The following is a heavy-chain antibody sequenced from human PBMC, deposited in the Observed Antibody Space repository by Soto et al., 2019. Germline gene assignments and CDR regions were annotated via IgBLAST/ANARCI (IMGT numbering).Heavy chain of an antibody. Sequence: QVQLVESGGGVVQPGTSLRLSCAASEFTFKTHAMHWVRQAPGKGLEWMAVIAYDGNEKFYADSVKGRITISRDNSKNALYLQINTVRNEDTAVYYCRKDVGDYVPYYYGVDVWGQVTTVTVSS. D-gene: IGHD1-26*01. V-gene: IGHV3-30*18. J-gene: IGHJ6*02. CDR2: IAYDGNEK. CDR3: RKDVGDYVPYYYGVDV. CDR1: EFTFKTHA.